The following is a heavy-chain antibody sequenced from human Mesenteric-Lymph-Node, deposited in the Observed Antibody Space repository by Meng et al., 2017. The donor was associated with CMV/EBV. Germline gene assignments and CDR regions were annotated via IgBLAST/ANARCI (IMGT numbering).Heavy chain of an antibody. V-gene: IGHV3-13*01. D-gene: IGHD3-22*01. CDR1: GFTFSSYD. J-gene: IGHJ6*02. CDR3: ARDGGYYESYGMDV. CDR2: IGTAGDK. Sequence: GGSLRLSCAASGFTFSSYDMHWVRQATGKGLEWVSAIGTAGDKYYPGSVKGRFTISRENAKNSLYLQMNSLRAGDTAVYYCARDGGYYESYGMDVWGQGTTVTVSS.